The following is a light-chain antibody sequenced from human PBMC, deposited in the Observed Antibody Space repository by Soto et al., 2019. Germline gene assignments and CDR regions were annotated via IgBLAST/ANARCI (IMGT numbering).Light chain of an antibody. J-gene: IGKJ2*01. V-gene: IGKV3-15*01. CDR3: QQYSDWPPTYT. CDR2: GAS. Sequence: EIVMTQSPATLSVSPGERATLSCRASQRVSTNLAWYQQKPGQAPRLLMYGASTRATGIPGMFSGSGAETEFTLTISNLQSEDFAVYYCQQYSDWPPTYTFGQGTKLEIK. CDR1: QRVSTN.